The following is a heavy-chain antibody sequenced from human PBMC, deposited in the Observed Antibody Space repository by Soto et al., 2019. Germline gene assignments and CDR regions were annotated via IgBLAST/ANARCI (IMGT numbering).Heavy chain of an antibody. J-gene: IGHJ5*02. CDR2: ISAYNGNT. CDR1: GYTFTSYG. D-gene: IGHD3-3*01. Sequence: GASKVSCKASGYTFTSYGISWVRQAPGQGLEWMGWISAYNGNTNYAQELQGRVTMTTDTSTSTAYMELRSLRSDDTAVYYCARTPYYDFWSGYYKGNWFDPWGQGTLVTVSS. CDR3: ARTPYYDFWSGYYKGNWFDP. V-gene: IGHV1-18*04.